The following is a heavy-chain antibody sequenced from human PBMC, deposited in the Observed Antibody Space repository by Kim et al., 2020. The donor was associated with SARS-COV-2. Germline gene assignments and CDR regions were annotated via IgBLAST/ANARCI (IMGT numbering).Heavy chain of an antibody. V-gene: IGHV3-7*03. D-gene: IGHD3-22*01. J-gene: IGHJ4*02. CDR2: IKQDGSEK. CDR1: GFTFSSYW. Sequence: GGSLRLSCAASGFTFSSYWMSWVRQAPGKGLEWVANIKQDGSEKYYVESVKGRFTISRDNAKNSLYLQMNSLRVEDTAVYHCANVWGDRSGYYYQRGGGISYWGLGTLVTVSS. CDR3: ANVWGDRSGYYYQRGGGISY.